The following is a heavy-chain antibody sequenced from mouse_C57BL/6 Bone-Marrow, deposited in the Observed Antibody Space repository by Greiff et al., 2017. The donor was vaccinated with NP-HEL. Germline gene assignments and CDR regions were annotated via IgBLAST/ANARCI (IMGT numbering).Heavy chain of an antibody. D-gene: IGHD1-3*01. CDR2: ISSGGSYT. CDR3: ARPSLTFFAY. CDR1: GFTFSSYG. V-gene: IGHV5-6*01. J-gene: IGHJ3*01. Sequence: EVKLMESGGDLVKPGGSLKLSCAASGFTFSSYGMSWVRQTPDKRLEWVATISSGGSYTYYPDSVKGRFTISRDNAKNTLYLQMSSLKSEDTAMYYCARPSLTFFAYWGQGTLVTVSA.